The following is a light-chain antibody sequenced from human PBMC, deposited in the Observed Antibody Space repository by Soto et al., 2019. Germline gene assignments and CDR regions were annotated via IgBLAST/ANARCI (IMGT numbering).Light chain of an antibody. CDR3: QQYGSSPPYT. CDR1: QSISSNY. J-gene: IGKJ2*01. V-gene: IGKV3-20*01. Sequence: EIVLTQSPGTLSLSPGERATLSCRASQSISSNYLAWYQQKPGQAPRLLIYGASSRATDIPDRFSGSGSGKDFTLTISRLEPEDFAVYYCQQYGSSPPYTFGQGTKLEIK. CDR2: GAS.